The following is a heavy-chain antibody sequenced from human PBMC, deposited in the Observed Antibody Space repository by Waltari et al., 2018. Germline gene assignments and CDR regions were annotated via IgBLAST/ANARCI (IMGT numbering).Heavy chain of an antibody. CDR3: AREEGGFDY. Sequence: QVQLQESGPGLVKPSETLSLTCAVSGYSISSGYYWGWIRQPPGKGLEWIGSIYHSGSTDYNPSLKSRVTISVDTSKNQFSLKLSSVTAADTAVYYCAREEGGFDYWGQGTLVTVSS. CDR1: GYSISSGYY. J-gene: IGHJ4*02. V-gene: IGHV4-38-2*02. CDR2: IYHSGST.